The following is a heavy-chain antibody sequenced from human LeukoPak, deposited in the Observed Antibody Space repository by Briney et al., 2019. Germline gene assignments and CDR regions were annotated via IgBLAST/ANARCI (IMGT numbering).Heavy chain of an antibody. CDR1: GLSVRNLY. Sequence: QPGGSLRLSCAASGLSVRNLYMSWVRQSPGKGLEWVSVIYSDGSTYYADSVKGRFTISRDNSENTLSLQMNSLRADDTAVYYCATVMKGPAGADCWGQGTLVTVSS. CDR2: IYSDGST. D-gene: IGHD3-10*01. CDR3: ATVMKGPAGADC. J-gene: IGHJ4*02. V-gene: IGHV3-53*01.